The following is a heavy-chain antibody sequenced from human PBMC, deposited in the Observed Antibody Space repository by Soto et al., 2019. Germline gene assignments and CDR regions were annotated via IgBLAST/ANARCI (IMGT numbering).Heavy chain of an antibody. Sequence: QVQLQESGPGLVKPSGTLSLTCAVSGDSIISDKWWSWVRQAPGKGLEWIGEIQHGGNSKYNPTLKSRVIISVDRSQNLFSLNLTSVTDADTTVYYCARGESQQQRDYWGQGTLVTVSS. CDR1: GDSIISDKW. V-gene: IGHV4-4*02. D-gene: IGHD6-25*01. J-gene: IGHJ4*02. CDR3: ARGESQQQRDY. CDR2: IQHGGNS.